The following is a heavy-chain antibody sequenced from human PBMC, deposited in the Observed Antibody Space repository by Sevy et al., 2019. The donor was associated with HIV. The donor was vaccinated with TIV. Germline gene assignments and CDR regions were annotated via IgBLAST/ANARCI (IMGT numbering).Heavy chain of an antibody. V-gene: IGHV3-23*01. CDR3: AKSPSSPGSSSTWATFDY. D-gene: IGHD6-13*01. CDR1: GFTFSNYP. J-gene: IGHJ4*02. CDR2: ISASGGTT. Sequence: GGSLRLSCAASGFTFSNYPMSWVRQAPGKGLEWVSAISASGGTTFFADSVKGRFTISRDNSKNTMYLQMNSLRVEDTAVYYCAKSPSSPGSSSTWATFDYWGQGTLVTVSS.